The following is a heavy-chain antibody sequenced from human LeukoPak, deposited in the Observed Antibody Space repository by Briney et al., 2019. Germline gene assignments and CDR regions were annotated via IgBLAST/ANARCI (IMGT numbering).Heavy chain of an antibody. D-gene: IGHD6-19*01. J-gene: IGHJ5*02. V-gene: IGHV4-39*01. CDR3: ARIVLIAVAGTGWFDP. Sequence: SETLSLTCTVSGGSISRSSDYWGWIRQPPGKGLDWNGSIFYSGSTYYNPSLKSRVTISVDTSKNQFPLKLTSVTAADTAVYYCARIVLIAVAGTGWFDPWGQGTLVTVSS. CDR2: IFYSGST. CDR1: GGSISRSSDY.